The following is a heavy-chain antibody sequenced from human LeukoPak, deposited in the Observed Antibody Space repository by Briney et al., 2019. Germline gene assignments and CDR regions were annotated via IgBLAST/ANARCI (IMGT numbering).Heavy chain of an antibody. D-gene: IGHD3-22*01. J-gene: IGHJ4*02. Sequence: GASVKVSCKASGYTFTGYYMHWVRQAPGQGLEWMGWINPNSGGTNYAQKFQGRVTMTRDTSISTAYMELSRLRSDDTAVYYCARAADLRYYYNSSGYYNFDYWGQGTLVTVSS. CDR2: INPNSGGT. V-gene: IGHV1-2*02. CDR1: GYTFTGYY. CDR3: ARAADLRYYYNSSGYYNFDY.